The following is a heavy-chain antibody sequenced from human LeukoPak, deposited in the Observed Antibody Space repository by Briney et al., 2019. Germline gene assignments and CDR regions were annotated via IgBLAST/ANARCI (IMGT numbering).Heavy chain of an antibody. CDR1: GYTFTGLY. CDR2: INPNSGGT. CDR3: ARMLNGAYDV. Sequence: GASVKVSCKASGYTFTGLYIHWVRQAPGQGLEWMGWINPNSGGTSYAQNFQGRVTMTRDTSFSTVYMEVSSLRSDDTAMYYCARMLNGAYDVWGQGTLVTVSS. V-gene: IGHV1-2*02. D-gene: IGHD5-12*01. J-gene: IGHJ4*02.